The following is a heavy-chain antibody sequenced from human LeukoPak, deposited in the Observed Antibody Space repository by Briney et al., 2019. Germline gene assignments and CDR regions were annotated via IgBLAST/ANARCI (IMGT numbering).Heavy chain of an antibody. V-gene: IGHV3-53*01. CDR3: AREGRYYYDSSGYNDFDY. Sequence: GGSLRLSCAASGFIVSSNYMNWVRQAPGKGLEWVSVIYSGGTTYYADSVKGRFTISRDNSKNTLYLQMNSLRAEDTAVYYCAREGRYYYDSSGYNDFDYWGQGTLVTVSS. CDR2: IYSGGTT. D-gene: IGHD3-22*01. J-gene: IGHJ4*02. CDR1: GFIVSSNY.